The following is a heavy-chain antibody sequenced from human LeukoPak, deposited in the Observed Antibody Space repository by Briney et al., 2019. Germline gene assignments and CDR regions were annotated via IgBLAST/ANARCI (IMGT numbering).Heavy chain of an antibody. J-gene: IGHJ6*03. Sequence: GGSLRLSCAASGFTFSRSAMTWVRQTPGKGLDWVSSISSSGNTYYADSVKGRFTISRDNSNYMLFLHMNNLRAEDTAIYYCAKQPYNYYYLDVWGKGTTVTVSS. D-gene: IGHD2-21*01. CDR2: ISSSGNT. CDR3: AKQPYNYYYLDV. V-gene: IGHV3-23*01. CDR1: GFTFSRSA.